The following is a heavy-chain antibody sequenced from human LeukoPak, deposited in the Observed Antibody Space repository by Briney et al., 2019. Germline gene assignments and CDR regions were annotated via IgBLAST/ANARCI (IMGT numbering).Heavy chain of an antibody. D-gene: IGHD3-22*01. Sequence: HPGGSLRLSCAGSGFTFSSYDIHWVRQAPGKGLERVAFIRFDGSNKYYADSVKGRFTISRDNSKNTLFLQMNSLRAEDTAVYYCAKDLSTFYHDSRTPDYCGQGTLVTVSS. CDR2: IRFDGSNK. J-gene: IGHJ4*02. CDR3: AKDLSTFYHDSRTPDY. CDR1: GFTFSSYD. V-gene: IGHV3-30*02.